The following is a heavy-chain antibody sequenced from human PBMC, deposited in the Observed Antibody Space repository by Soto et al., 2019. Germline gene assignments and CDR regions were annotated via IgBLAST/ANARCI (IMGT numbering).Heavy chain of an antibody. CDR2: IYWDDDK. J-gene: IGHJ4*02. Sequence: QITLKESGPPLVKPTQTLTLTCTFSGFSLSSTRMAVGWIRQPPGKALEWLALIYWDDDKRYSPFLKSRLTITKDTSKNQVVLTMSNMDPVYTARYYCAHIVVAGLGYYFDYWGQGTLVTVSS. CDR3: AHIVVAGLGYYFDY. D-gene: IGHD6-19*01. CDR1: GFSLSSTRMA. V-gene: IGHV2-5*02.